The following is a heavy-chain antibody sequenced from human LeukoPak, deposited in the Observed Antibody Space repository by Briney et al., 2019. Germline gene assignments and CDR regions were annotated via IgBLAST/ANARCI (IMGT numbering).Heavy chain of an antibody. Sequence: PGGSLRLSCAASGFTFSSYAMSWVRQAPGKGLEWVSAISGSGGSTYYADSVKGRFTISRDNSKNTLYLQMNSLRAEDTAVYYCAKDMVVLQVGFLDYWGQGTLVTVSS. CDR2: ISGSGGST. J-gene: IGHJ4*02. CDR1: GFTFSSYA. V-gene: IGHV3-23*01. CDR3: AKDMVVLQVGFLDY. D-gene: IGHD2-15*01.